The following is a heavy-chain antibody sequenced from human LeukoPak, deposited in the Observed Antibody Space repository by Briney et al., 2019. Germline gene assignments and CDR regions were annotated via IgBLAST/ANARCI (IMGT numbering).Heavy chain of an antibody. CDR1: GGTFSSYA. V-gene: IGHV1-69*13. CDR3: ASSISPRPGGYYYYMDV. J-gene: IGHJ6*03. CDR2: IIPIFGTA. Sequence: ASVKVSCKASGGTFSSYAISWVRQAPGQGLEWMGGIIPIFGTANYAQKFQGRVTITADESTSTAYMELSSLRSEDTAVYYCASSISPRPGGYYYYMDVWGKGTTVTISS. D-gene: IGHD3-3*01.